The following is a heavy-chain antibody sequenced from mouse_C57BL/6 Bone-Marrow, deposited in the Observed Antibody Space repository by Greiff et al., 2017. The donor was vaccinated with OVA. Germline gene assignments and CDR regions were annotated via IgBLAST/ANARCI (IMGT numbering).Heavy chain of an antibody. D-gene: IGHD1-1*01. CDR3: ARHGDYGSFFDC. V-gene: IGHV5-6*01. CDR1: GFTFSSYG. J-gene: IGHJ2*01. Sequence: EVKVVESGGDLVKPGGSLKLSCAASGFTFSSYGMSWVRQTPDKRLGWVATISSGGSYTYYPDSVKGRFTISRDNAKNTLYLQMSSLKSEDTAMYYCARHGDYGSFFDCWGQGTTLTVSS. CDR2: ISSGGSYT.